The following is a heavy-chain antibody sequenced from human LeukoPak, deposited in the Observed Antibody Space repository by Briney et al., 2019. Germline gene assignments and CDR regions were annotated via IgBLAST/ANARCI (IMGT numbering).Heavy chain of an antibody. V-gene: IGHV3-74*01. CDR2: IDYDGTTT. J-gene: IGHJ4*02. Sequence: PGGSLRLSCAASGFTFSSFWMHWVRQAPGKGLVWVSRIDYDGTTTAYADSVKGRFTISRDNAKNTLFLQLNSLGVEDTAVYFCVRSRWGDFDHWGQGNLVTVSS. D-gene: IGHD3-16*01. CDR3: VRSRWGDFDH. CDR1: GFTFSSFW.